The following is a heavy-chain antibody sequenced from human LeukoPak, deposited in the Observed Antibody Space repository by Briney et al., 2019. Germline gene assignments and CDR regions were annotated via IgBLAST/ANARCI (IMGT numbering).Heavy chain of an antibody. CDR1: GFTFSSYG. V-gene: IGHV3-33*01. D-gene: IGHD4-17*01. J-gene: IGHJ4*02. CDR3: ARDKLPAVTSGLDY. Sequence: GRSLRLSCAASGFTFSSYGMHWVRQAPGKGLEWVAVIWCDGSNKYYADSVKGRFTISRDNSKNTLYLQMNSLRAEDTAVYYCARDKLPAVTSGLDYWGQGTLVTVSS. CDR2: IWCDGSNK.